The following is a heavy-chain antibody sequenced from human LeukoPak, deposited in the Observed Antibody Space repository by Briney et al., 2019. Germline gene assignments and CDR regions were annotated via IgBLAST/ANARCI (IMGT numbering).Heavy chain of an antibody. Sequence: PGRSLTLSCAASGFTFSSYGMHWVRQAPGEGLEWVAVIWYDGSNKYYADSVKGRFTISRDYSKNTLYLQMNSLRAEDTAVYYCARDYGDYVAYFDYWGQGTLVTVSS. D-gene: IGHD4-17*01. CDR3: ARDYGDYVAYFDY. V-gene: IGHV3-33*01. CDR1: GFTFSSYG. CDR2: IWYDGSNK. J-gene: IGHJ4*02.